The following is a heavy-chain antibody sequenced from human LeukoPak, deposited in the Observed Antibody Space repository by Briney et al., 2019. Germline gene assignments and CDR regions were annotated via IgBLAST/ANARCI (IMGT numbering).Heavy chain of an antibody. CDR1: GFTVSSNY. J-gene: IGHJ4*02. CDR3: ASLAHSSGWYFDY. CDR2: IYSGGST. Sequence: SGGSLRLSCAAFGFTVSSNYMSWVRQAPGKGLEWVSVIYSGGSTYYADSVKGRFTISRDNSKNTLYLQMNSLRAEDTAVYYCASLAHSSGWYFDYWGQGTLVTVSS. D-gene: IGHD6-19*01. V-gene: IGHV3-66*01.